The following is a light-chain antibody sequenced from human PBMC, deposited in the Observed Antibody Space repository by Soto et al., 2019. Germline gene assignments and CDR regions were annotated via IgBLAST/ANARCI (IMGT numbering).Light chain of an antibody. V-gene: IGKV1-5*03. CDR2: SAS. CDR1: QNIRSW. CDR3: QQYNGDSGLT. J-gene: IGKJ4*01. Sequence: DIQMTQYPSTLSASIGDRVTITCRASQNIRSWGAGYQQKPGKAPDLLIYSASGLESGVPSRFSGSGFGTEFTLTISSLHPDDFATYYCQQYNGDSGLTFGGGTKVEIK.